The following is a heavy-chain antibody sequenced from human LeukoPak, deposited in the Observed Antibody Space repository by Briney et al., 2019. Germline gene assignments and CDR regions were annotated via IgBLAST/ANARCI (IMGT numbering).Heavy chain of an antibody. Sequence: GASVKVSCKVSGYTLTELSMHWVRQAPGKGLEWMGGFDPEDGETIYAQKFQGRVTMTEDTSTDTAYMELSSLRSEDTAVYYCGTGVGYSSGWYTLDYWGQGTLVTVSS. CDR3: GTGVGYSSGWYTLDY. D-gene: IGHD6-19*01. J-gene: IGHJ4*02. CDR2: FDPEDGET. CDR1: GYTLTELS. V-gene: IGHV1-24*01.